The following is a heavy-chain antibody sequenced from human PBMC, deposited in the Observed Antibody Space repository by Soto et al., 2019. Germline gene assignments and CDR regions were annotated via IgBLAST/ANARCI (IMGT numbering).Heavy chain of an antibody. CDR1: GGSISSSSYY. CDR3: ARRNNGYFWSGYQYLYFDL. CDR2: IYYSGST. Sequence: PSETLSLTCTVSGGSISSSSYYWGWIRQPPGKGLEWIGSIYYSGSTYYNPSLKSRVTISVDTSKNQFSLKLSSVTAADTAVYYCARRNNGYFWSGYQYLYFDLLGRGTLVTGSP. D-gene: IGHD3-3*01. V-gene: IGHV4-39*01. J-gene: IGHJ2*01.